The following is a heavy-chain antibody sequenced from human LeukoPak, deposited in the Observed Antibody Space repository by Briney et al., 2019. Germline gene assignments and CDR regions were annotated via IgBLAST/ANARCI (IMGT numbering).Heavy chain of an antibody. D-gene: IGHD3-3*01. V-gene: IGHV1-8*01. CDR3: ARGRFYDLWSGVGFDP. CDR2: MNPNSANT. CDR1: GYTFTSYD. Sequence: GASVKVSCKASGYTFTSYDINWVRQATGQGLEWMGWMNPNSANTGYAQKFQGRVTITRNTSISTAYMELSSLGSEDTAVYYCARGRFYDLWSGVGFDPWGQGTLVTVSS. J-gene: IGHJ5*02.